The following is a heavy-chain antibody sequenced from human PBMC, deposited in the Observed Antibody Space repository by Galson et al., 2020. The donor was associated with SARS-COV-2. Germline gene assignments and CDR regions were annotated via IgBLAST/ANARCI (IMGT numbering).Heavy chain of an antibody. V-gene: IGHV3-23*01. CDR3: VKDLREYCNSTSCTYYYHGMDV. Sequence: GGSLRLSCAASGFTFSNHTMSWVRQAPGQGLEWVSGISGRGGRKYYVDSVKGRFTISRDNSKNTLYLQMNSLRVEDTAVFYCVKDLREYCNSTSCTYYYHGMDVWGQGTTVTVSS. D-gene: IGHD2-2*01. J-gene: IGHJ6*02. CDR2: ISGRGGRK. CDR1: GFTFSNHT.